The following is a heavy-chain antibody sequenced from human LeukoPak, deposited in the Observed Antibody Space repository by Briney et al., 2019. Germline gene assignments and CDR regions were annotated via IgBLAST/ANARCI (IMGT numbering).Heavy chain of an antibody. CDR1: GGSINSYF. Sequence: ASDTLSLTCTVPGGSINSYFWGWVRQPAGKGLEWIGRIYTTGTTHFNPSLRSRLTMSVDTSKNLFSLNLSSVTAADTAVYYCARQGYGASWYHLDYWGRGTLVTVSS. CDR2: IYTTGTT. J-gene: IGHJ4*02. V-gene: IGHV4-4*07. D-gene: IGHD6-13*01. CDR3: ARQGYGASWYHLDY.